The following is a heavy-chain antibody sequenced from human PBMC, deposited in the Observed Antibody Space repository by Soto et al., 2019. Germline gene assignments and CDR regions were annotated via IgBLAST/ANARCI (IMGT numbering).Heavy chain of an antibody. V-gene: IGHV3-73*01. CDR3: TTSANDKFVDY. CDR1: GFSFIGSA. CDR2: MRSRANSYAT. J-gene: IGHJ4*02. Sequence: GGSLRLSCAASGFSFIGSAMHWVRQASGKGLEWVGRMRSRANSYATTYAESVKGRFTISRDDSKNTAYLQMNSLKTEDTAVYYCTTSANDKFVDYWGQGTLVTVSS. D-gene: IGHD5-12*01.